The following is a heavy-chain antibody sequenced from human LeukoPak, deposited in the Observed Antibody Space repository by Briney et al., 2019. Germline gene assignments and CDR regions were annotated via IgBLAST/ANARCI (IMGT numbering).Heavy chain of an antibody. Sequence: GSLRLSCAASGFTFSSYWMHWVRQAPGKGLVWVSRINTDGSSTKYADSVKGRFTISRDNAENTLYLQMDSLRVDDTAVYYCAAWEVIAATPPYFHHWGQGTLVTVSS. CDR1: GFTFSSYW. J-gene: IGHJ1*01. V-gene: IGHV3-74*03. CDR2: INTDGSST. CDR3: AAWEVIAATPPYFHH. D-gene: IGHD2-15*01.